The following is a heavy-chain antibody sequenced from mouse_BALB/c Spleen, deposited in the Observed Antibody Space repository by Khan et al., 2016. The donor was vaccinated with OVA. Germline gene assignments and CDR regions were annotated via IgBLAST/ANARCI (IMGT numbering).Heavy chain of an antibody. Sequence: QIQLVQSGPELKKPGETVRISCKASGYTLTTAGIQWVQKMPGKGLKWIGWINTHSGVPKYAEDFKGRFAFSLELYVRTASLQITNLKNDDTATYFCAKGGAAYYRNDGGAMEYWGQGTSVTVSS. CDR3: AKGGAAYYRNDGGAMEY. D-gene: IGHD2-14*01. CDR1: GYTLTTAG. J-gene: IGHJ4*01. CDR2: INTHSGVP. V-gene: IGHV9-4*02.